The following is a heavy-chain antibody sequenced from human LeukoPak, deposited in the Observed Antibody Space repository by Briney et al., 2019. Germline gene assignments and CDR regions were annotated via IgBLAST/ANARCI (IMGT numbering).Heavy chain of an antibody. CDR3: ARDLQEFDS. CDR1: GFTFNTYT. V-gene: IGHV3-21*01. J-gene: IGHJ4*02. Sequence: GGSLRLSCAASGFTFNTYTMNWVRQAPGKGLEWVASIISSSASISYADSMKGRFTISRDNAKKTVYLHMSSVRAEDTAVYYCARDLQEFDSWGQGTLVTVSS. CDR2: IISSSASI.